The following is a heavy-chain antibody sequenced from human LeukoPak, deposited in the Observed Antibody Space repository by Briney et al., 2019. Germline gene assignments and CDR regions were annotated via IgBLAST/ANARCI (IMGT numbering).Heavy chain of an antibody. V-gene: IGHV4-59*01. CDR3: ARGGYYYDSSGYYGGQYDY. D-gene: IGHD3-22*01. J-gene: IGHJ4*02. CDR2: IYYSGST. CDR1: GGSISSYY. Sequence: SETLSLTCTVSGGSISSYYWSWIRQPPGKGLEWIGYIYYSGSTNYNPSLKSRVPISVDTSKNQFSLKLTSVTAADTAVYYCARGGYYYDSSGYYGGQYDYWGQGTLVTVSS.